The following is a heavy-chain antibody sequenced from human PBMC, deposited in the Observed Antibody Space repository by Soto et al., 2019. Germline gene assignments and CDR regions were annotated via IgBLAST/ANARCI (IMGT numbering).Heavy chain of an antibody. CDR1: GFTFSGYG. J-gene: IGHJ4*02. CDR3: AKDLFYYDSSGSPFDY. V-gene: IGHV3-30*18. D-gene: IGHD3-22*01. CDR2: ISYDGSNK. Sequence: SGGSLRVSCAAAGFTFSGYGMHWVRQAPGKGLEWVAVISYDGSNKYYADSVKGRFTISRDNSKNTLYLQMNSLRAEDTAVYYCAKDLFYYDSSGSPFDYWGQGTLVTVSS.